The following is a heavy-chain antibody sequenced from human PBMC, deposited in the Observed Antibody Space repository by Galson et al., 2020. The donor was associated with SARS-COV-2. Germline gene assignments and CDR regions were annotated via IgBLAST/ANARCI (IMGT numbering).Heavy chain of an antibody. J-gene: IGHJ6*02. CDR1: GYTFTSYY. V-gene: IGHV1-46*01. Sequence: GESLKISCKASGYTFTSYYMHWVRQAPGPGLEWMGIINPSGGSTSYAQTFQGRVTMTRDTSTSTVYLELSSLTSEDTAVYYCARAEGVTIFGVVIDYYYYGMDVWGQGTTVTVSS. CDR3: ARAEGVTIFGVVIDYYYYGMDV. D-gene: IGHD3-3*01. CDR2: INPSGGST.